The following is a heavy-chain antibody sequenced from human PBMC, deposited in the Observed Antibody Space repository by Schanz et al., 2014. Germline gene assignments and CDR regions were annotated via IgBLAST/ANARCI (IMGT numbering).Heavy chain of an antibody. J-gene: IGHJ3*02. Sequence: QVQLVQSGSDLKKPGASVKVSCKASGYTFTNYALNWVRQAPRQGLEWMGWINTNTGNPMYDQGFTGRFVFSLDTSVTPAYLQISSLKADDTAVYYCARDPYQLPGSYCFDIWGQGTMVTVSS. V-gene: IGHV7-4-1*02. D-gene: IGHD2-2*01. CDR2: INTNTGNP. CDR3: ARDPYQLPGSYCFDI. CDR1: GYTFTNYA.